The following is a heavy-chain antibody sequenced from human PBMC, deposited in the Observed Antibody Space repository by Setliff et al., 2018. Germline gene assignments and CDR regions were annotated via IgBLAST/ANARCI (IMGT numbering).Heavy chain of an antibody. V-gene: IGHV3-23*01. CDR1: GFTFSNAW. Sequence: GGSLRLSCAASGFTFSNAWMSWVRQAPGKGLEWVSTVSVSGDNTYYTDSVKGRFTTSRDNSKNTLSLQMSSLRTEDTAIYFCAGQGPIFGSGLIPGFDQWGQGTMVTVSS. CDR2: VSVSGDNT. J-gene: IGHJ4*02. D-gene: IGHD3-3*01. CDR3: AGQGPIFGSGLIPGFDQ.